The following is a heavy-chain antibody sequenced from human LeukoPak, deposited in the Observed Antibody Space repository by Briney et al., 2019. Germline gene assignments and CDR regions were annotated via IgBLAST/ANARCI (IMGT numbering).Heavy chain of an antibody. CDR2: ISAYNGNT. J-gene: IGHJ5*02. CDR1: GYTFTSYG. CDR3: ARDDLAAAGTSYNWFDP. V-gene: IGHV1-18*01. D-gene: IGHD6-13*01. Sequence: VASVKVSCKASGYTFTSYGISWVRQAPGQGLEWMGWISAYNGNTNYAQKLQGRVTMTTDTSTSTAYMELRSLRSDDTAVYYCARDDLAAAGTSYNWFDPWGQGTLVTVSS.